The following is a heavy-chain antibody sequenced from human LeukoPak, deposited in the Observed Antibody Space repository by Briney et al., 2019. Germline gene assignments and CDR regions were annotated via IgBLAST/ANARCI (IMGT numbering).Heavy chain of an antibody. Sequence: GASVKVSCKVSGYTLTELSMHWVRQAPGKGLEWKGGFDPEDGETIYAQKFQGRVTMTEDTSTDTAYMELSSLRSEDTAVYYCATEVNGYSYGPKFDYWGQGTLVTVSS. CDR2: FDPEDGET. CDR3: ATEVNGYSYGPKFDY. J-gene: IGHJ4*02. D-gene: IGHD5-18*01. CDR1: GYTLTELS. V-gene: IGHV1-24*01.